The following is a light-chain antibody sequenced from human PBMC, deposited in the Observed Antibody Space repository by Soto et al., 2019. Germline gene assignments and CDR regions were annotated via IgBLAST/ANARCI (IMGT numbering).Light chain of an antibody. CDR1: QSIRHY. Sequence: DIQITQSPHTLSASVGDRVTITCRASQSIRHYLAWYQQMPGKAPKLLIYGAYSLQSGVPSRFSGSGSGTEFTLTISSLQPDDFGTYFCQHHNSYSQTFGQGTKV. V-gene: IGKV1-5*01. J-gene: IGKJ1*01. CDR2: GAY. CDR3: QHHNSYSQT.